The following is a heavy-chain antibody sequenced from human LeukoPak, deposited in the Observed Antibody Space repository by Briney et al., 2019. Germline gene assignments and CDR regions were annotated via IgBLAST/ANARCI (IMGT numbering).Heavy chain of an antibody. Sequence: SESLTLSCTVSSVSINSYYWTWLRQPPGKGLEWVGNTFYNGSTNYNPSHMRRVSISVDTSKNQVSLKLNSVTAAEPAVYYCASVAVVRGVTVFDYWGQGALVTVSS. J-gene: IGHJ4*02. CDR3: ASVAVVRGVTVFDY. CDR2: TFYNGST. D-gene: IGHD3-10*01. CDR1: SVSINSYY. V-gene: IGHV4-59*12.